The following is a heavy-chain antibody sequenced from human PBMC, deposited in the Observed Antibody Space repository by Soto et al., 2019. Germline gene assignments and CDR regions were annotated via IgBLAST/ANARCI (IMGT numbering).Heavy chain of an antibody. CDR3: ARDPGAVAGFDAFDI. CDR2: IWYDGSNK. Sequence: SLLLSCAASGFTFSSYGMHWVRQAPGKGLEWVAVIWYDGSNKYYADSVKGRFTISRDNSKNTLYLQMNSLRAEDTAVYYCARDPGAVAGFDAFDIWGQGTMVTVSS. J-gene: IGHJ3*02. V-gene: IGHV3-33*01. CDR1: GFTFSSYG. D-gene: IGHD6-19*01.